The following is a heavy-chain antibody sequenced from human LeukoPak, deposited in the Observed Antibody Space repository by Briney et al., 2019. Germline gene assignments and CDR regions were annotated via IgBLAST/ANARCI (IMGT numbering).Heavy chain of an antibody. CDR2: IYYTGTT. CDR3: ARLPVTFLRHCYMDV. J-gene: IGHJ6*03. D-gene: IGHD4-17*01. CDR1: DYSISSGYY. V-gene: IGHV4-38-2*02. Sequence: PSETLSLTCTVSDYSISSGYYWGWIWQPPGKGLECIGSIYYTGTTYYNPSLKSRVTMSVDTSKNQFSLKLSSVTAADTAIYYCARLPVTFLRHCYMDVWCKGTTVAVSS.